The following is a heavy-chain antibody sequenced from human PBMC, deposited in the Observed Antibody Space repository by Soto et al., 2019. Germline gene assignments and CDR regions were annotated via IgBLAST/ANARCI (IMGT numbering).Heavy chain of an antibody. CDR3: ARHLVVVAQTADYYYYGKDV. D-gene: IGHD3-22*01. V-gene: IGHV5-51*01. Sequence: PGESLKISCKGSGYSFTSYWIGWVRQMPGKGLEWMGIIYPGDSDTRYSPSFQGQVTISADKSISTAYLQWSSLKASDTAMYYCARHLVVVAQTADYYYYGKDVWGQGTTVTVSS. CDR2: IYPGDSDT. J-gene: IGHJ6*02. CDR1: GYSFTSYW.